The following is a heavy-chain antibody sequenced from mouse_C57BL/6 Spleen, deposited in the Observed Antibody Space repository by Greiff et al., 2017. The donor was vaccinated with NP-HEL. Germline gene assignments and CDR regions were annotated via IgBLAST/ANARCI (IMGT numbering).Heavy chain of an antibody. V-gene: IGHV1-15*01. CDR1: GYTFTDYE. J-gene: IGHJ3*01. D-gene: IGHD3-2*02. Sequence: QVQLQQSGAELVRPGASVTLSCKASGYTFTDYEMHWVKQTPVHGLEWIGAIDPETGGTAYNQKFKGKAILTADKSSSTAYMELRSLTSEDSAVYYCTKSAGDAWLAYWGQGTLVTVSA. CDR3: TKSAGDAWLAY. CDR2: IDPETGGT.